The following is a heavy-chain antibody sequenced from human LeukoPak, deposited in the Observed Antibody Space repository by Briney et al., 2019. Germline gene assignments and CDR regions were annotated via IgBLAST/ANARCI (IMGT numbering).Heavy chain of an antibody. CDR3: ARLVGDSSGYTLGFGY. CDR2: IYPGDSDT. D-gene: IGHD3-22*01. CDR1: GYSFTTYW. V-gene: IGHV5-51*01. J-gene: IGHJ4*02. Sequence: PGESLKISCKVSGYSFTTYWIGWVRQMPETGLEWMGIIYPGDSDTRYSPSFQGQVTISADKSISTAYLQWSSLKASDTAMYYCARLVGDSSGYTLGFGYWGQGTLVTVSS.